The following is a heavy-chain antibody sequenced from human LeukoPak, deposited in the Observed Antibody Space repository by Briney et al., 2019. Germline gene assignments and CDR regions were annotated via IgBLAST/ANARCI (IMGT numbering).Heavy chain of an antibody. V-gene: IGHV4-34*01. Sequence: SETLSLTCAVYGGSFSGYYWSWIRQPPGKGLEWIGEINHSGSTNYNPSLKSRVTISADTSKNQFSLKLSSVTAADTAVYYCARLGYCSSTSCFFKWFDPWGQGTLVTVSS. CDR1: GGSFSGYY. CDR2: INHSGST. J-gene: IGHJ5*02. D-gene: IGHD2-2*01. CDR3: ARLGYCSSTSCFFKWFDP.